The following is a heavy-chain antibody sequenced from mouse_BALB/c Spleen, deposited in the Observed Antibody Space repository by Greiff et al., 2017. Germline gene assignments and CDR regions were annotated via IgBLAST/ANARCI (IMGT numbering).Heavy chain of an antibody. CDR2: INSNGGST. CDR1: GFTFSSYG. CDR3: ARDRTGY. Sequence: EVQVVESGGDLVKPGGSLKLSCAASGFTFSSYGMSWVRQTPDKRLELVATINSNGGSTYYPDSVKGRFTISRDNAKNTLYLQMSSLKSEDTAMYYCARDRTGYWGQGTLVTVSA. D-gene: IGHD4-1*01. V-gene: IGHV5-6-3*01. J-gene: IGHJ3*01.